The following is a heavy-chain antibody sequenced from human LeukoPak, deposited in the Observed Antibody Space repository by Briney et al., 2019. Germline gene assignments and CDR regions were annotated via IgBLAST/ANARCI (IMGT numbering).Heavy chain of an antibody. J-gene: IGHJ4*02. CDR2: ISNGGTTI. D-gene: IGHD6-19*01. CDR1: AFTFSDYY. CDR3: ARHGYSSGWYYFDY. V-gene: IGHV3-11*01. Sequence: GGSLRLSCAASAFTFSDYYMSWVRQAPGKGLEWVSYISNGGTTIYYADSVKGRFTISRDNAKNSLYLQMNSLRAEDTAVYYCARHGYSSGWYYFDYWGQGTLVTVFS.